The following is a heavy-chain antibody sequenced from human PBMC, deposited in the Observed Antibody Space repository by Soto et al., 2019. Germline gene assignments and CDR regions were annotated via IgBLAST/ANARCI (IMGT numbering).Heavy chain of an antibody. CDR1: GGSVSVSHYY. CDR2: IYHTGST. J-gene: IGHJ6*02. Sequence: QVQLQESGPGLVNPSETLSLTCTVSGGSVSVSHYYWTWIRQSPGKGLEWIGYIYHTGSTEFNPSLKSRVTMSSDPSKNQFSLRLSSLTAADTAIYYCAGDRVAAQYYYGGLDVWGQGTTVTVSS. V-gene: IGHV4-61*01. CDR3: AGDRVAAQYYYGGLDV. D-gene: IGHD2-21*01.